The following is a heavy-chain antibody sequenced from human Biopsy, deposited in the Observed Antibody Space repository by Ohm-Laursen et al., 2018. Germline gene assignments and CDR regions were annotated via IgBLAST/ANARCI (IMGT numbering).Heavy chain of an antibody. J-gene: IGHJ4*02. Sequence: SLRLSCAASGFTFGDYYMSWIRQAPGKGLEWLSFISGSGVTKMYADSVKGRFTVYRDNAKNSLNLEMNNLTVEDTAVYYCATDGAGSYNENWGQGTLVSVSS. CDR1: GFTFGDYY. CDR2: ISGSGVTK. CDR3: ATDGAGSYNEN. V-gene: IGHV3-11*01. D-gene: IGHD3-10*01.